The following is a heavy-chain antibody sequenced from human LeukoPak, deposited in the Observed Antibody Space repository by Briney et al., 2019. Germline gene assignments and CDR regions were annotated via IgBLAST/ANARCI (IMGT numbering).Heavy chain of an antibody. V-gene: IGHV4-38-2*02. D-gene: IGHD6-13*01. CDR1: GYSISSGYY. J-gene: IGHJ4*02. Sequence: SETLSLTCNVSGYSISSGYYWGWIRQPPGKGLEWIGSIYYSGSTYYNPSLKSRVTISVDTSKNQFSLKLSSVTAADTAVYYCARESIAAAGTFDYWGQGTLVTVSS. CDR2: IYYSGST. CDR3: ARESIAAAGTFDY.